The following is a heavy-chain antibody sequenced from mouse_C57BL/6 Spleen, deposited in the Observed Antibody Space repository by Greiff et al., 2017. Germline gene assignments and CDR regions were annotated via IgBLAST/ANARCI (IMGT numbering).Heavy chain of an antibody. CDR3: ASRESAMDY. V-gene: IGHV1-53*01. J-gene: IGHJ4*01. CDR1: GYTFTSYC. Sequence: VKLMQPGTELVRPGASVKLSCKASGYTFTSYCISWVKQRPGQGLEWIGDIYPSNGNTYYNEKFKSKATLTADKSSSTAYMELSSLTSEDSAVYYCASRESAMDYWGQGTTVTVSS. CDR2: IYPSNGNT.